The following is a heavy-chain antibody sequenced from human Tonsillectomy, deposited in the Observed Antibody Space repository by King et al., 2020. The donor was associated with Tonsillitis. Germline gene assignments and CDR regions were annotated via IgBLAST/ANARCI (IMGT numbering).Heavy chain of an antibody. V-gene: IGHV3-64*01. CDR3: GGGYSYGSSDY. Sequence: VQLVESGGGLVQPGGSLRPSCAASGFTFSNYPMRWVRQAPGKGLEYVSAISSNGDNTYYANSVKGRFTISRDNFKSTLYLQMGSLRAEDMAVYYCGGGYSYGSSDYWGQGTLVTVSS. D-gene: IGHD5-18*01. CDR1: GFTFSNYP. J-gene: IGHJ4*02. CDR2: ISSNGDNT.